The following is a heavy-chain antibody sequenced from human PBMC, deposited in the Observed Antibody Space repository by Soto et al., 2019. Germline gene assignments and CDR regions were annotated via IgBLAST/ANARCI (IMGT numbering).Heavy chain of an antibody. J-gene: IGHJ6*02. CDR2: IYPGDSDT. Sequence: PGESLKISCKGSGYSFTSYWIGWVRQMPGKGLEWVGIIYPGDSDTRYSPSFQGQVTISADKSISTAYLQWSSLKASDTAMYYCARQVSMVRGVISAPNYYYYGMDVWGQGTTVTVSS. CDR3: ARQVSMVRGVISAPNYYYYGMDV. CDR1: GYSFTSYW. V-gene: IGHV5-51*01. D-gene: IGHD3-10*01.